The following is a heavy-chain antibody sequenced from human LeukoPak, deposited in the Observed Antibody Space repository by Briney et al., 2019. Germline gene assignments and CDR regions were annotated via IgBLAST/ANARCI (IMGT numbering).Heavy chain of an antibody. Sequence: PGGSLRLSCAASGFTFSDYYMSWIRQTPGKGLEWVSSSGSGDSTFYADSVKGRFSISRDNSKNTLYLQVNGLRTEDTAVYYCAKDRLLNCRGDCYIFDYWGQGTVVTVSS. CDR2: SGSGDST. J-gene: IGHJ4*02. CDR3: AKDRLLNCRGDCYIFDY. V-gene: IGHV3-23*01. D-gene: IGHD2-21*02. CDR1: GFTFSDYY.